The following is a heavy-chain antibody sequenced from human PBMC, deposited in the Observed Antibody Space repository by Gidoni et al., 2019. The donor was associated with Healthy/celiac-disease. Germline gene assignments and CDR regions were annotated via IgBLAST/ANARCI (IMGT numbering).Heavy chain of an antibody. CDR3: TTYSGYGVPFDY. CDR2: IKSKTDGGTT. Sequence: EVQLVASGGGLVKPGGSLRLSCSASGFTFSNAWMNWVRQAPGKGLEWVGRIKSKTDGGTTDYAAPVKGRFTISRDDSKNTLYLQMNSLKTEDTAVYYCTTYSGYGVPFDYWGQGTLVTVSS. D-gene: IGHD5-12*01. CDR1: GFTFSNAW. V-gene: IGHV3-15*07. J-gene: IGHJ4*02.